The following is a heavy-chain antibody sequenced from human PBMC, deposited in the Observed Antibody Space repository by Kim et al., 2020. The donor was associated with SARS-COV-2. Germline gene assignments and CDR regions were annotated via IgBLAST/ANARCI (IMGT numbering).Heavy chain of an antibody. CDR3: ARDRIVRAGPGFDY. CDR2: ISSSSYI. Sequence: GGSLRLSCAASGFTFSSYSMNWVRQAPGKGLEWVSSISSSSYIYYADSVKGRFTISRDNAKNSLYLQMNSLRAEDTAVYYCARDRIVRAGPGFDYWGQGTLVTVSS. V-gene: IGHV3-21*04. CDR1: GFTFSSYS. J-gene: IGHJ4*02. D-gene: IGHD3-10*02.